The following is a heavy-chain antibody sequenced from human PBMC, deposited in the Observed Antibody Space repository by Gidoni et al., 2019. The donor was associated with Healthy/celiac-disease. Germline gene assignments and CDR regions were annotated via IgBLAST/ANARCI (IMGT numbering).Heavy chain of an antibody. CDR1: GFTFSSYA. CDR3: AKDRIPYYYDSSGYYFPLDY. D-gene: IGHD3-22*01. V-gene: IGHV3-23*01. J-gene: IGHJ4*02. Sequence: EVQLLESGGGLVQPGGSLRLSCAASGFTFSSYAMRWVRQAPGKGLEWVSAISGSGGSTYYADSVKGRFTISRDNSKNTLYLQMNSLRAEDTAVYYCAKDRIPYYYDSSGYYFPLDYWGQGTLVTVSS. CDR2: ISGSGGST.